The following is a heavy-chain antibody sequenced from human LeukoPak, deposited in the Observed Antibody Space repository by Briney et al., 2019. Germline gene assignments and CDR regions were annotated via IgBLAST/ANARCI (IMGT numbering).Heavy chain of an antibody. CDR3: VKASVTTTRSFYYMDV. CDR2: LRDSGVRT. Sequence: GGSLRLSCATSGFTFSDVAMNWVRQAPGKVLEWVSTLRDSGVRTYYADSVKGRFTISRDNSKKTLYLQMKSLRAEDTAVYYCVKASVTTTRSFYYMDVWGKGTTVTVSS. D-gene: IGHD4-17*01. V-gene: IGHV3-23*01. CDR1: GFTFSDVA. J-gene: IGHJ6*03.